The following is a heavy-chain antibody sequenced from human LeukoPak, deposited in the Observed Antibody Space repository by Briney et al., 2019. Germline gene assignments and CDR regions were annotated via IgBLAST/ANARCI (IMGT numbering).Heavy chain of an antibody. D-gene: IGHD5-18*01. V-gene: IGHV4-59*05. CDR2: IYHSGST. CDR3: ARRAEDTAMVPFVSYYYYMDV. Sequence: SETLSLTCTVSGGSISSYYWSWIRQPPGKGLEWSGSIYHSGSTYYNPSLKSRVTISVDTSKNQFSLKLSSVTAADTAVYYCARRAEDTAMVPFVSYYYYMDVWGKGTTVTVSS. CDR1: GGSISSYY. J-gene: IGHJ6*03.